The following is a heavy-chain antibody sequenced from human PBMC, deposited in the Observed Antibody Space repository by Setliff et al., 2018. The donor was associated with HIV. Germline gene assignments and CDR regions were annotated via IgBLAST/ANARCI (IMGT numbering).Heavy chain of an antibody. D-gene: IGHD3-10*01. CDR1: GASFSDYS. J-gene: IGHJ6*03. V-gene: IGHV4-34*01. CDR3: AREAGSGSYYSRVYYMDV. Sequence: ASETLSLTCAVYGASFSDYSWSWIRQPPGKGLEWIGEINHSGSTNYNPSLKTRVTISVDTSKNQFSLKLSSVTVADTAVYYCAREAGSGSYYSRVYYMDVWGKGTTVTVSS. CDR2: INHSGST.